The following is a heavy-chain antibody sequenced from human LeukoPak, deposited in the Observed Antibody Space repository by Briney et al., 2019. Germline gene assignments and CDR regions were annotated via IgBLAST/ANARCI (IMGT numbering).Heavy chain of an antibody. J-gene: IGHJ4*02. Sequence: GGSLRLSCAASGFTFSSYEMNWVRQAPGKGLDWVSYISSSGSTIYYADSVKGRFTISRDNAKNSLYLQMNSLRAEDTAAYYCALPRGAYYDSSGSLFDYWGQGTLVTVSS. CDR2: ISSSGSTI. V-gene: IGHV3-48*03. CDR1: GFTFSSYE. CDR3: ALPRGAYYDSSGSLFDY. D-gene: IGHD3-22*01.